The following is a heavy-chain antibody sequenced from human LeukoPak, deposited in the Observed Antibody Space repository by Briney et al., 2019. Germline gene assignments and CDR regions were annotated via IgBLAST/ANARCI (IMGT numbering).Heavy chain of an antibody. CDR1: GGSFSGYY. J-gene: IGHJ6*02. Sequence: SETLSLTCAVYGGSFSGYYWSWIRQPPGKGLEWIGEINHGGSTNYNPSLKSRVTISVDTSKNQFSLKLSSVTAADTAVYYCARGPEYQLLPMDVWGQGTTVTVSS. CDR2: INHGGST. CDR3: ARGPEYQLLPMDV. V-gene: IGHV4-34*01. D-gene: IGHD2-2*01.